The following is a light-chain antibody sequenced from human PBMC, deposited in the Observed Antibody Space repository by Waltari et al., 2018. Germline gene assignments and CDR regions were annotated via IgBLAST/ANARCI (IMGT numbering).Light chain of an antibody. Sequence: EIVLTQSPGTLSLFPGERATLSCRASQSVSSNYLAWYQQKPGQAPRLLIHDASSRATGIPDRFSGSGSGTDFTLTISGLEPEDFAVYCCQHYSSAPNTFGQGTRLEIK. CDR3: QHYSSAPNT. V-gene: IGKV3-20*01. CDR1: QSVSSNY. CDR2: DAS. J-gene: IGKJ2*01.